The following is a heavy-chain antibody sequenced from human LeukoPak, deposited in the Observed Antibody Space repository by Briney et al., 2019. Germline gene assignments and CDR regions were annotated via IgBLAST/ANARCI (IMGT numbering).Heavy chain of an antibody. V-gene: IGHV1-69*05. Sequence: SVKVSCKASGGTFSSYAISWVRQAPGQGLEWMGGIIPIFGTANYAQKFQGRVTMTRDTSTSTVYMELSSLRSEDTAVYYCASRGYYYDSSGSEDYFDYWGQGTLVTVSS. CDR3: ASRGYYYDSSGSEDYFDY. CDR1: GGTFSSYA. CDR2: IIPIFGTA. J-gene: IGHJ4*02. D-gene: IGHD3-22*01.